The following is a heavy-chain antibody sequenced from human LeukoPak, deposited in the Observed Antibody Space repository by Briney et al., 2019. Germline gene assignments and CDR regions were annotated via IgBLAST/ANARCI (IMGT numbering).Heavy chain of an antibody. CDR1: GFTFSSYG. Sequence: GGSLRLSCAASGFTFSSYGMHWVRQAPGKGLEWVAVIWYDGSNKYYADSVKGRFTISRDNSKNTLYLQMNSLRAEDTAVYYCARDRQSGSSWYYFDYWGRGTLVTVSS. CDR2: IWYDGSNK. V-gene: IGHV3-33*01. D-gene: IGHD6-13*01. J-gene: IGHJ4*02. CDR3: ARDRQSGSSWYYFDY.